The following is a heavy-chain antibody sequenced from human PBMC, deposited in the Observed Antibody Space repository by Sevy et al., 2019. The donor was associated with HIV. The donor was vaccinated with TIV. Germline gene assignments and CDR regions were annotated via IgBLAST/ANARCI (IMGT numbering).Heavy chain of an antibody. CDR1: GGTFSSYA. CDR2: FIALFRTS. J-gene: IGHJ6*02. Sequence: ASVKVSCRASGGTFSSYAINWVRQAPGQGLEWMGGFIALFRTSSYAQKFQGRVTIRADESSSTAYMELSSLTSEDTAVYYCARWRNWNGRGDVWGHGTTVTVSS. CDR3: ARWRNWNGRGDV. V-gene: IGHV1-69*13. D-gene: IGHD1-1*01.